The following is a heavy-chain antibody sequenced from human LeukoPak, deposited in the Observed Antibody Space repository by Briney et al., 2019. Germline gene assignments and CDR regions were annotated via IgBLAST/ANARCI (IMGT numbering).Heavy chain of an antibody. CDR3: ARAHSGYDYYFDY. Sequence: ASVKVSCKASGYTFTGYYMHWVRQAPGQGLEWMGWINPNSGGTNYAQKFQGRVTMTRDTSISTAYMELSSLRSEDTAVYYCARAHSGYDYYFDYWGQGTLVTVSS. V-gene: IGHV1-2*02. CDR1: GYTFTGYY. CDR2: INPNSGGT. D-gene: IGHD5-12*01. J-gene: IGHJ4*02.